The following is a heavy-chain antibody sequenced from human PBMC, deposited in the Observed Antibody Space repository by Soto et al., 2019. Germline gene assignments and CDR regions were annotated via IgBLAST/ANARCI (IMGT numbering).Heavy chain of an antibody. CDR3: ARVGKDLLTMLYHDYYGMDV. Sequence: EVQLVESGGGLVQPGGSLRLSCAASGFTFSSYSMTWVRQAPGKGLEWVSYISSSNSTIHYADSVKGRFTMSRDNAKNSLYLQMNSLRDEDTAVYYCARVGKDLLTMLYHDYYGMDVWSQGTTVTVSS. J-gene: IGHJ6*02. CDR1: GFTFSSYS. CDR2: ISSSNSTI. V-gene: IGHV3-48*02. D-gene: IGHD2-8*01.